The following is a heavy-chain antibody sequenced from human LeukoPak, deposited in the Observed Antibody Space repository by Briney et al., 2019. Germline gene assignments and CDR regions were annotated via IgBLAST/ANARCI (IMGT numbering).Heavy chain of an antibody. CDR3: ARDRGSVRVINPYYFDY. CDR2: INPNSGGT. V-gene: IGHV1-2*02. CDR1: GYTFIGYY. J-gene: IGHJ4*02. Sequence: ASVKVSCKASGYTFIGYYMHWVRQATGQGLEWMGWINPNSGGTNYAQKLQGRVTMTTDTSTSTAYMELRSLRSDDTAVYYCARDRGSVRVINPYYFDYWGQGTLVTVSS. D-gene: IGHD3-22*01.